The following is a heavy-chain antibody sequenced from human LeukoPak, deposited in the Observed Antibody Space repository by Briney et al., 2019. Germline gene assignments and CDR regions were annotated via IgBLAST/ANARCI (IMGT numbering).Heavy chain of an antibody. V-gene: IGHV3-7*01. CDR1: GFTFSSYW. CDR2: IKQDGSEK. J-gene: IGHJ5*02. Sequence: GGSLRLSCAASGFTFSSYWMSWVRQAPGKGLEWVANIKQDGSEKYYVDSVKGRFTISRDNAKNSLYLQMNSLRAEDTAVYYCARDGPNGELGHRNWFDPWGQGTLVTVSS. CDR3: ARDGPNGELGHRNWFDP. D-gene: IGHD7-27*01.